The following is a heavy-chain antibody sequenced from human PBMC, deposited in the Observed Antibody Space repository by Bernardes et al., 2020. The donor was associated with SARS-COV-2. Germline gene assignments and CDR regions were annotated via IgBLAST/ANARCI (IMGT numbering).Heavy chain of an antibody. J-gene: IGHJ4*02. CDR3: AKSLTYYYDSSDYYYGGYFTY. D-gene: IGHD3-22*01. Sequence: GGSLRLSCAASGFTFSSYAMNWVRQAPGKGLEWVSVISGSSSSSYYADSVKARFSISRDNSKNMLYLQMNSLRAEDTAVYYCAKSLTYYYDSSDYYYGGYFTYWGQGTLVSVSS. CDR2: ISGSSSSS. V-gene: IGHV3-23*01. CDR1: GFTFSSYA.